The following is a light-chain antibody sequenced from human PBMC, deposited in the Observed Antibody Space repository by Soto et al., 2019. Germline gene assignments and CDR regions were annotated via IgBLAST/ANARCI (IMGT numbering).Light chain of an antibody. V-gene: IGLV2-23*02. Sequence: QSALTQPASASGSPGQSITISCTGTSSNVGSYKLVSWYQQHPGKAPKLMIFEVNKRPSGVSNRFSGSKSGNTASLTISGLKVEDGADYYCCSSGGSPTYVFGTGTKLTVL. CDR2: EVN. CDR1: SSNVGSYKL. J-gene: IGLJ1*01. CDR3: CSSGGSPTYV.